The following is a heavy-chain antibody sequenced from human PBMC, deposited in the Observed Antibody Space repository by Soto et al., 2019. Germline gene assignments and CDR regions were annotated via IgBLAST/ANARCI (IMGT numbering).Heavy chain of an antibody. V-gene: IGHV1-46*01. CDR1: GYTFTSYY. J-gene: IGHJ6*02. CDR3: ARELIVVVPAAIYYYYYGMDV. D-gene: IGHD2-2*01. Sequence: AASVKVSCKASGYTFTSYYMHWVRQAPGQGLEWMGIINPGGGRTSYAQKFQGRITMTRDTSTSTVNMELSSLRSEDTAVYYCARELIVVVPAAIYYYYYGMDVWGQGTPVTVSS. CDR2: INPGGGRT.